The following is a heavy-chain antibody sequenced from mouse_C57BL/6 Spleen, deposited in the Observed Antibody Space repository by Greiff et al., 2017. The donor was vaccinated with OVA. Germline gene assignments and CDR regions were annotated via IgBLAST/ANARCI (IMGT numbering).Heavy chain of an antibody. Sequence: VQLQQSGPELVKPGASVKISCKASGYTFTDYYMNWVKQSHGKSLEWIGDINPNNGGTSYNQKFKGKATLTVDKSSSTAYMELRSLTSEDSAVYYCARDYGYDPYYAMDYWGQGTSVTVSS. CDR1: GYTFTDYY. CDR2: INPNNGGT. J-gene: IGHJ4*01. V-gene: IGHV1-26*01. CDR3: ARDYGYDPYYAMDY. D-gene: IGHD2-2*01.